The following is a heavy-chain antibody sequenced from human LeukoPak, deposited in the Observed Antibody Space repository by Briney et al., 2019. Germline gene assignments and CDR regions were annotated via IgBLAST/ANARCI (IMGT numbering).Heavy chain of an antibody. CDR1: GGSISSHY. CDR2: IYYSGST. D-gene: IGHD3-3*01. J-gene: IGHJ6*03. Sequence: PSETLSITCTVSGGSISSHYWSWIRQPPGKGLEWIGYIYYSGSTNYNPSLKSRVTISVDTSKNQFSLKLSSVTAADTAVYYCARSKYYDFWSGYFGYYYYYMDVWGKGTTVTVSS. V-gene: IGHV4-59*11. CDR3: ARSKYYDFWSGYFGYYYYYMDV.